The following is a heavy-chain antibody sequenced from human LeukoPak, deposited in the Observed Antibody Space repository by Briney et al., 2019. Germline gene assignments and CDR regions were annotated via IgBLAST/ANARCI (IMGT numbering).Heavy chain of an antibody. CDR2: INPNSGGT. J-gene: IGHJ5*02. CDR1: GYTFTGYY. V-gene: IGHV1-2*02. D-gene: IGHD6-6*01. CDR3: ARVISSIADAWFAP. Sequence: GASVKVSCKASGYTFTGYYMHWVRQAPGQGLEWMGWINPNSGGTNYAQKFQGRVTMTRDTSISTAYMELSRLRSDDTAVYYCARVISSIADAWFAPWGQGTLVTVSS.